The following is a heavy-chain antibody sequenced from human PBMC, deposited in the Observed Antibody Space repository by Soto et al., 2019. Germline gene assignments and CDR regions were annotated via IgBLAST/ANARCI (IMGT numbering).Heavy chain of an antibody. V-gene: IGHV4-34*01. Sequence: SETLSLTCAVYGGSFSGYYWSWIRQPPGKGLEWIGEINHSGSTNYNPSLKSRVTISVDTSKNQFSLKLSSVTAADTAVYYCARGGRTTVTTSVRINWFDPWGQGTLVTVSS. CDR1: GGSFSGYY. CDR2: INHSGST. D-gene: IGHD4-4*01. J-gene: IGHJ5*02. CDR3: ARGGRTTVTTSVRINWFDP.